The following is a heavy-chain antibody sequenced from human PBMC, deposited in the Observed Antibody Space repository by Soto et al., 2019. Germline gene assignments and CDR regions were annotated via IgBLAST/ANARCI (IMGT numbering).Heavy chain of an antibody. CDR1: GYTLTALS. Sequence: GASVKVSCKVSGYTLTALSMHWVRQAPGKGLEWMGGFDPEDGETIYAQKFQGRVTMTEDTSTDTAYMELSSLRSEDTAVYYCATASSGDGWFDPWGQGTLVNVSS. CDR2: FDPEDGET. J-gene: IGHJ5*02. V-gene: IGHV1-24*01. D-gene: IGHD7-27*01. CDR3: ATASSGDGWFDP.